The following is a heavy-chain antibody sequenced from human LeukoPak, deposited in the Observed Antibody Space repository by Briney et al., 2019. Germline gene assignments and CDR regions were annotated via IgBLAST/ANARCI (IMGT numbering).Heavy chain of an antibody. D-gene: IGHD4-23*01. Sequence: GGSLRLSCAASGFTFSTYVMSWVRQAPGKGLEWVSSISGSGADTYHADSVKGRFTISRDNSKNTLYLQMSSLRAEDTAVYYCAKADSTTVVAFDIWAQRTMVTVSS. CDR2: ISGSGADT. CDR3: AKADSTTVVAFDI. V-gene: IGHV3-23*01. CDR1: GFTFSTYV. J-gene: IGHJ3*02.